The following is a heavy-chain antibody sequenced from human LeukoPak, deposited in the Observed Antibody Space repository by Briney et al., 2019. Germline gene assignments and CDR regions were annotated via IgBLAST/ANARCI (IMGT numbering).Heavy chain of an antibody. V-gene: IGHV4-38-2*01. D-gene: IGHD2-2*01. J-gene: IGHJ3*02. CDR2: IYHSGST. Sequence: PSETLSLTCAVSGYSISSGYYWGWIRHPPGAGLEWIGSIYHSGSTYYNPSLKSRVTISVDTSKNQLSLKLRSVTAADTAVYYCATWGGYCSSTSCYYDAFDIWGQGTMVTVSS. CDR1: GYSISSGYY. CDR3: ATWGGYCSSTSCYYDAFDI.